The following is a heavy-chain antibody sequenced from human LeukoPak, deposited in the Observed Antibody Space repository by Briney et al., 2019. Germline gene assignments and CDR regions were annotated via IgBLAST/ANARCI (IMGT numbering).Heavy chain of an antibody. CDR3: ARKASIRGGFH. J-gene: IGHJ4*02. V-gene: IGHV4-34*01. Sequence: SETLSLTCAVYGGSFSGYYWSWLRQSPGKGLEWIGEINHSGSTNYNPSLKSRITISVDTSKNQFSLKLISVTAADTAVYYCARKASIRGGFHWGQGTLVTVSS. CDR2: INHSGST. D-gene: IGHD2-2*01. CDR1: GGSFSGYY.